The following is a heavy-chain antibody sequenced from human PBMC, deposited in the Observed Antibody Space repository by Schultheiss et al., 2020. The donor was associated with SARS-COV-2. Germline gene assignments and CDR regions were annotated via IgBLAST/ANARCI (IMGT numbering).Heavy chain of an antibody. CDR2: IYNSGST. V-gene: IGHV4-61*01. J-gene: IGHJ4*02. CDR1: GGSISSGSYY. CDR3: ARGWGPNYFDY. D-gene: IGHD3-16*01. Sequence: SETLSLTCTVSGGSISSGSYYWSWIRQPPGKGLEWIGYIYNSGSTNYNPSLESRVTISVDTSKNQFSLKLSSVTAADTAVYYCARGWGPNYFDYWGQGTLVTVSS.